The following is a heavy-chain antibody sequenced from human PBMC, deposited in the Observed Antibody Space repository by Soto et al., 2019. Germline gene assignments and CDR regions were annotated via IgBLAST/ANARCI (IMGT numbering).Heavy chain of an antibody. CDR3: ARNYYGRGTYPFDY. Sequence: ASVKVSCKASGYTFTSYDINWVRQATGQGLEWMGWMNPNSGNTGYAQKFQGRVTMTRNTSISTAYMELSSLRSEDTAVYYCARNYYGRGTYPFDYWGHGTLVTVSS. CDR1: GYTFTSYD. D-gene: IGHD3-10*01. CDR2: MNPNSGNT. J-gene: IGHJ4*01. V-gene: IGHV1-8*01.